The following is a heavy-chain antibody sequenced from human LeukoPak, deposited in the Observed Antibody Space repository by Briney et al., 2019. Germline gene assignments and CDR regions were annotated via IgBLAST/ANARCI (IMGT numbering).Heavy chain of an antibody. CDR3: ARDLVDTAMVSGDY. D-gene: IGHD5-18*01. CDR1: GYTFTGYY. V-gene: IGHV1-2*02. CDR2: INPNRGGT. J-gene: IGHJ4*02. Sequence: GASVKVSCKASGYTFTGYYMHWVRQAPGQGLEWMGWINPNRGGTNYAQKFQGRVTMTRDTSISKAYMELSRLRSDDTAVYYCARDLVDTAMVSGDYWGQGTLVTVSS.